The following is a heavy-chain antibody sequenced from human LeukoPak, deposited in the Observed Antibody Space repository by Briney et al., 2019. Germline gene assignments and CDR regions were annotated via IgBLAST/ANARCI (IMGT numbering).Heavy chain of an antibody. CDR1: GFTFYDYA. J-gene: IGHJ4*02. CDR3: AAASGSQGLTQGTFDY. D-gene: IGHD1-26*01. V-gene: IGHV3-9*01. Sequence: PGGSLRLSCAASGFTFYDYAMHWVRQAPGKGLEWVSGISWNSGSIGYADSVKGRFSISRDNAKNSLYLQMNSLRAEDTALYYCAAASGSQGLTQGTFDYWGQGTLVTVSS. CDR2: ISWNSGSI.